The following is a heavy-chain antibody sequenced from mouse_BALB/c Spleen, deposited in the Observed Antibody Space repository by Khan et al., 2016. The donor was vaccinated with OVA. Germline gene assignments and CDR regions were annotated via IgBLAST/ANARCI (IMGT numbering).Heavy chain of an antibody. D-gene: IGHD3-3*01. CDR2: INPKNGGT. J-gene: IGHJ4*01. CDR3: ARDAGRY. CDR1: GYTFPEYT. V-gene: IGHV1-18*01. Sequence: EVKLQESGPELVKPGASVKISCKTSGYTFPEYTVHWVKQSLGKSLDWIGVINPKNGGTAYNPKFKGKATLAVDKSSSTAYMEFRNLTSEDSAVYYCARDAGRYWGQGTSVTVAS.